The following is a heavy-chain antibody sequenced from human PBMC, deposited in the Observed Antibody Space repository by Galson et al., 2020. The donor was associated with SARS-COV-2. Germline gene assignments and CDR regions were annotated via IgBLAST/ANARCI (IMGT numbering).Heavy chain of an antibody. CDR3: AHRSADHWIAAAGFDP. J-gene: IGHJ5*02. CDR1: GFSLSTSGVG. CDR2: LSWDDDK. D-gene: IGHD6-13*01. Sequence: SGPTLVKPTQTLTLTCTFSGFSLSTSGVGVGWIRQPPGKALEWLALLSWDDDKRYSPSLKSRLTITKDTSKNQVVLTMTNMDPVDTATYYCAHRSADHWIAAAGFDPWGQGTLVTVSS. V-gene: IGHV2-5*02.